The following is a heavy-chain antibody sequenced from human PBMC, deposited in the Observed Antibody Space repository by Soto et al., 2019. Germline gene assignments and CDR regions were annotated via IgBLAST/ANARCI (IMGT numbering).Heavy chain of an antibody. V-gene: IGHV4-59*11. CDR1: GASISSHY. Sequence: QVQLQESGPGLVKPSETLSLTCTVSGASISSHYWSFIRQPPGRGLEWIGHIYYSGSTNYNPSLKRRVSISVDSSKNQFSLKLTSVTAADTAVYYCARVDYSGDIDYWGQGTLVTVSS. J-gene: IGHJ4*02. CDR2: IYYSGST. CDR3: ARVDYSGDIDY. D-gene: IGHD4-4*01.